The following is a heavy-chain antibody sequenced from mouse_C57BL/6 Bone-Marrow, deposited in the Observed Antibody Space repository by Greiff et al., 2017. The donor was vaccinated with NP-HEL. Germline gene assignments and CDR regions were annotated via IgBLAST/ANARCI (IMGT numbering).Heavy chain of an antibody. CDR1: GYTFTSYT. CDR2: INPSSGYT. CDR3: ARRDDYDCYFDY. Sequence: QVQLKQSGAELARPGASVKMSCKASGYTFTSYTMHWVKQRPGQGLEWIGYINPSSGYTKYNQKFKDKATLTADKSSSTAYMQLSSLTSEDSAVYYCARRDDYDCYFDYWGQGTTLTVSS. J-gene: IGHJ2*01. D-gene: IGHD2-4*01. V-gene: IGHV1-4*01.